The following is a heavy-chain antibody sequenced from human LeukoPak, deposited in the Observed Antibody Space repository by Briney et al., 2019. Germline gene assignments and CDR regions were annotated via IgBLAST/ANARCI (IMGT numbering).Heavy chain of an antibody. Sequence: SETLSLTCVVSGYSISSGYDWGWIRQPPGRGLEWIGRIYYSGSTNYNPSLKSQDTISVDTSKNQFSLTLSSVTATDTAVYYCARQGSRYWYFDLWGRGTLVTVSS. CDR1: GYSISSGYD. J-gene: IGHJ2*01. CDR2: IYYSGST. D-gene: IGHD3-10*01. CDR3: ARQGSRYWYFDL. V-gene: IGHV4-38-2*01.